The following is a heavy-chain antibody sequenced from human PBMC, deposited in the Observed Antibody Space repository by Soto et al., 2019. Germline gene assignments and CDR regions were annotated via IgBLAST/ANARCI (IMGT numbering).Heavy chain of an antibody. Sequence: GSLRLSCAASGFTFSDSAMSWVRLAPGTGLEWVSTINHTGSNTHYADSAKGRFSISRDNSRNTVDLQMNSLRAADTALYYCVPWVSDHFDYWGQGPPVTLPS. V-gene: IGHV3-23*05. CDR3: VPWVSDHFDY. D-gene: IGHD3-16*01. CDR2: INHTGSNT. CDR1: GFTFSDSA. J-gene: IGHJ4*02.